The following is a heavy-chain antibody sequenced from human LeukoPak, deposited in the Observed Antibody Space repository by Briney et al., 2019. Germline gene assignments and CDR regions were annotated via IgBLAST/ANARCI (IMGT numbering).Heavy chain of an antibody. V-gene: IGHV1-2*02. CDR2: INPNSGGT. CDR3: ARSPHILTGENFDF. J-gene: IGHJ4*02. CDR1: GYTLTELS. Sequence: ASVKVSCKVSGYTLTELSMHWVRQAPGQGLEWMGWINPNSGGTNYAQKFQDRVSMTRDTSISTAYMQLSRLRSDDTAVYYCARSPHILTGENFDFWGQGTLLTVSS. D-gene: IGHD3-9*01.